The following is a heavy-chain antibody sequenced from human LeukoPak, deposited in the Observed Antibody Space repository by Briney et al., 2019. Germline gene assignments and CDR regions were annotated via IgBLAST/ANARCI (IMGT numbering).Heavy chain of an antibody. CDR2: ISGSGGST. CDR3: AKGYSSWYTSRSDY. V-gene: IGHV3-23*01. J-gene: IGHJ4*02. CDR1: GFTFCSYA. D-gene: IGHD6-13*01. Sequence: PGGSLRLSCAASGFTFCSYAMSWVRQAPGKGLEWGSAISGSGGSTYYADSVNGRFTISRDNSKNTLCLQMNSLRAEDTAVYYCAKGYSSWYTSRSDYWGQGTLVTVSS.